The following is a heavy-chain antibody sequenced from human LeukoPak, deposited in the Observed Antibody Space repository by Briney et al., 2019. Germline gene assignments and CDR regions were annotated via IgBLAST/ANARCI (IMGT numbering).Heavy chain of an antibody. CDR2: MYHSGST. CDR1: GYSISSGYY. V-gene: IGHV4-38-2*02. J-gene: IGHJ6*03. D-gene: IGHD4-17*01. CDR3: ARVDYGDSATYYYYMDV. Sequence: PSETLSLTCTVSGYSISSGYYWGWIRQPPGKGLEWIGSMYHSGSTYDNPSLKSRVTISVDTSKNQFPLKLSSVTAADTAVYYCARVDYGDSATYYYYMDVWGKGTTDTVSS.